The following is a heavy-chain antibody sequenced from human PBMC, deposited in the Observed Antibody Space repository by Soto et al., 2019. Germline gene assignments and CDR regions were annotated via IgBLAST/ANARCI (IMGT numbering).Heavy chain of an antibody. Sequence: VGSLRLSCAASGFTFSSYWMHWVRQAPGKGLVWVSRINSDGSSTSYADSVKGRFTISRDNAKNTLYLQMNSLRAEDTAVYYCARGRIAAAGTGGYYYYYGMDVWGQGTTLTVSS. CDR3: ARGRIAAAGTGGYYYYYGMDV. D-gene: IGHD6-13*01. CDR1: GFTFSSYW. J-gene: IGHJ6*02. V-gene: IGHV3-74*01. CDR2: INSDGSST.